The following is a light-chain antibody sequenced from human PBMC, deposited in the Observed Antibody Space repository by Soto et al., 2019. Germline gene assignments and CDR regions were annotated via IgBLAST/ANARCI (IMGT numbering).Light chain of an antibody. Sequence: ELVLTHSPAALSLPPGERATLSCRASQSLSSNFLAWYQQKPVHPPRLLSYDSSTRATGFPDMFSGSGSGTDFTISIFRLEPEDFAVYYCQQYDISPGTFGQGTEVDIK. V-gene: IGKV3-20*01. CDR1: QSLSSNF. CDR3: QQYDISPGT. J-gene: IGKJ1*01. CDR2: DSS.